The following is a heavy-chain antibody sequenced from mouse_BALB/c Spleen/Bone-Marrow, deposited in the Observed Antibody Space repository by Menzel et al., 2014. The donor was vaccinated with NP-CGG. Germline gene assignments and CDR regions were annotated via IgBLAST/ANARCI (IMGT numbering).Heavy chain of an antibody. CDR2: VNPYNGGT. CDR3: AISPYGNFYAMDY. J-gene: IGHJ4*01. Sequence: VQLQQSGPELVRPGASVKMSCKASGYTFTDYYMDWVKQSHGGSFEWIGRVNPYNGGTSYNQKFKGKATLTVDKSSSTAYMELNSLTSEDSAVYYCAISPYGNFYAMDYWGQGTSVTVSS. V-gene: IGHV1-19*01. CDR1: GYTFTDYY. D-gene: IGHD2-1*01.